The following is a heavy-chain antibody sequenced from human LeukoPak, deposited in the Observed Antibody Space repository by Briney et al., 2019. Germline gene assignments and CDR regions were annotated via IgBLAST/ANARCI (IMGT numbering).Heavy chain of an antibody. CDR1: GYSISSGFY. CDR2: IYYSGST. Sequence: PSETLSLTCTVSGYSISSGFYWGWIRQPPGKGLEWIGYIYYSGSTNYNPSLKSRVTISVDTSKNQFSLKLSSVTAADTAVYYCARRRVREVPRHWGQGTLVTVSS. CDR3: ARRRVREVPRH. D-gene: IGHD3-10*01. J-gene: IGHJ4*02. V-gene: IGHV4-38-2*02.